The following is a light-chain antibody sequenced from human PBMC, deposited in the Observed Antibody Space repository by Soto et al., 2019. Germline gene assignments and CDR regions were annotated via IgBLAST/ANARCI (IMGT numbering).Light chain of an antibody. CDR2: ATS. Sequence: EVVMTQSPSTLSVSPGERATLSCRASHRVSSYLAWYQQKPGQAPRLLIFATSTRATGIPARFSGSGSGTEFTLTISSLQSEDFAVYYCQQYNNWPLTFGGRTKV. CDR1: HRVSSY. CDR3: QQYNNWPLT. V-gene: IGKV3-15*01. J-gene: IGKJ4*01.